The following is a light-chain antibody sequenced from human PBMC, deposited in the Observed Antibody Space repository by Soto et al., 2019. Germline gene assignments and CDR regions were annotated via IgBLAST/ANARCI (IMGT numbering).Light chain of an antibody. V-gene: IGKV3-15*01. CDR1: QSVRSN. CDR2: GAS. Sequence: EIVMTQSPATLSVSPGERVTLSCRASQSVRSNLAWYQQKPGQVPRVLIYGASTRAIGIPDRFSGSGSGTEFTLSISSLQSEDFAVYYCQHYHNLRGFGGGTKVEIK. CDR3: QHYHNLRG. J-gene: IGKJ4*01.